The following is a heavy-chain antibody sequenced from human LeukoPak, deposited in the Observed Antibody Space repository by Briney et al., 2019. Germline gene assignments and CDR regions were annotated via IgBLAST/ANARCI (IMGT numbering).Heavy chain of an antibody. J-gene: IGHJ4*02. V-gene: IGHV3-43*01. Sequence: GGSLRLSCAASGFAFDDYTMHWVRHPPGRGLEWVSLINWDGTGTHYADSVMGRFTIFRDNSKNSLYLQMNSLRTEDTALYYCAKAVRSSGSWFDYWGLGTLVTVSS. D-gene: IGHD6-13*01. CDR2: INWDGTGT. CDR3: AKAVRSSGSWFDY. CDR1: GFAFDDYT.